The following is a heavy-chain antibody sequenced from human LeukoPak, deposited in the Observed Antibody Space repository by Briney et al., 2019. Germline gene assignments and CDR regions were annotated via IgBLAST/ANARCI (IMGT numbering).Heavy chain of an antibody. Sequence: ASVKVSCKASGYTFTSYYMHWVRQAPGQGLEWMGVINPSGGSTSYAQKFQGRVTMTRDMSTSTVYMELSSLRSEDTAVYYCARDTFGELLFSCYMDVWGKGTTVTVSS. J-gene: IGHJ6*03. D-gene: IGHD3-10*01. CDR2: INPSGGST. V-gene: IGHV1-46*01. CDR3: ARDTFGELLFSCYMDV. CDR1: GYTFTSYY.